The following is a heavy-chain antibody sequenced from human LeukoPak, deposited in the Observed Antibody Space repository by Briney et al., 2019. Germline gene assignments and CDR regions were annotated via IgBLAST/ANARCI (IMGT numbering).Heavy chain of an antibody. CDR1: GYSISSGYY. CDR2: IYHSGNT. Sequence: SETLSLTCTVSGYSISSGYYWGWIRQPPGKGLEWIGTIYHSGNTYYNPSLKSRVTISVDTSKNQFSLKLSSVTAADTAVYYCARGILWKRLYRIAAAPGFDYWGQGTLVTVSS. J-gene: IGHJ4*02. V-gene: IGHV4-38-2*02. CDR3: ARGILWKRLYRIAAAPGFDY. D-gene: IGHD6-13*01.